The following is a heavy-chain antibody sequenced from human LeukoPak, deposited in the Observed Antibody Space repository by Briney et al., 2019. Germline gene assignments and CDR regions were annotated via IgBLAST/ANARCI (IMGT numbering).Heavy chain of an antibody. Sequence: PGGSLRLSCAASGFTFSTYAMHWVRQAPGKGLEWVAVISYDGSNKYYADSVKGRFTISRDNSKNTLDLQMNSLRAEDTAVYYCARDAYDSTPNWFDPWGQGTLVTVSS. D-gene: IGHD2-8*01. CDR3: ARDAYDSTPNWFDP. CDR2: ISYDGSNK. CDR1: GFTFSTYA. V-gene: IGHV3-30-3*01. J-gene: IGHJ5*02.